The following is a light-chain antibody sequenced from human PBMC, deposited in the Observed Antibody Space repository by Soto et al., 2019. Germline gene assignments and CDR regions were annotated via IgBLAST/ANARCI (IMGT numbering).Light chain of an antibody. CDR2: DAS. Sequence: DIQMTHSPSTLSASVGDRVTITCRASQSISSWLAWYQQKPGKAPKLLIYDASSLESGVPSRFGGSGSGTEFTLTISSLQPDDFATYYCQQYNSYAWTFGQGTKVDIK. J-gene: IGKJ1*01. CDR1: QSISSW. V-gene: IGKV1-5*01. CDR3: QQYNSYAWT.